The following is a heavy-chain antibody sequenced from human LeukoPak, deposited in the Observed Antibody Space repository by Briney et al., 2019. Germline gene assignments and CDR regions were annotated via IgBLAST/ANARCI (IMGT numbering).Heavy chain of an antibody. D-gene: IGHD2-21*02. CDR3: ARTYCGGDCYSSRGWFDP. CDR2: IIPIFGTA. J-gene: IGHJ5*02. V-gene: IGHV1-69*06. CDR1: GGTFNNYT. Sequence: SVKVSCKASGGTFNNYTIIWVRQAPGQGLEWMGGIIPIFGTANYAQKFQGKVTITADKSTSTAYMELSSLRSEDTAVYYCARTYCGGDCYSSRGWFDPWGQGTLVTVS.